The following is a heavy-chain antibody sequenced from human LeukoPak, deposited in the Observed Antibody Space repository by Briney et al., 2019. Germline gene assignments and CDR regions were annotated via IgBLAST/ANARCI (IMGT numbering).Heavy chain of an antibody. D-gene: IGHD1-7*01. CDR3: AKDSGGTQYFEY. Sequence: GGSLRLSYAASGFTFSNYAMSWVRQAPGKGLEWVSSISGSGGRTYYADSVKGRFSISRDNSKKTLYLQVNSLRAEDTAVYYCAKDSGGTQYFEYWGQGTLVTVSS. V-gene: IGHV3-23*01. J-gene: IGHJ4*02. CDR2: ISGSGGRT. CDR1: GFTFSNYA.